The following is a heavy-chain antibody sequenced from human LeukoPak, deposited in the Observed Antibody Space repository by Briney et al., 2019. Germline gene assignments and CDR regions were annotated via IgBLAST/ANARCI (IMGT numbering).Heavy chain of an antibody. Sequence: SETLSLTCAVSGYSISSGYYWGWIRQPPGKGLEWIGSIYRSGSTYYNPSLKSRVTISVDTSKNQFSLKLSSVTAADTAVYYCAREAKPYSSSWYITDYWGQGTLVTVSS. D-gene: IGHD6-13*01. V-gene: IGHV4-38-2*02. J-gene: IGHJ4*02. CDR3: AREAKPYSSSWYITDY. CDR1: GYSISSGYY. CDR2: IYRSGST.